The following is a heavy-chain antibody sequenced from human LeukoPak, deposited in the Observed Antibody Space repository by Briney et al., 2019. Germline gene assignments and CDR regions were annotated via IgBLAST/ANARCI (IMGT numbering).Heavy chain of an antibody. Sequence: SETLSLTCTVSGGSISSSSYYWGWIRQPPGQGLEWIGSIYYSGSTYYNPSLRSRVTISVDTSKNQCSLKLSSVTAADTAVYYCARQSISGSSLSYFDYWGQGTLVNVSS. J-gene: IGHJ4*03. D-gene: IGHD3-22*01. CDR1: GGSISSSSYY. CDR2: IYYSGST. CDR3: ARQSISGSSLSYFDY. V-gene: IGHV4-39*07.